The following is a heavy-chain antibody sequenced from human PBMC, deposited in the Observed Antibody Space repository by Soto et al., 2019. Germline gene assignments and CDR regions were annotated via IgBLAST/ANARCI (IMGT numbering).Heavy chain of an antibody. CDR3: ARGQHTVTTSDAFDI. V-gene: IGHV3-33*01. D-gene: IGHD4-17*01. CDR1: GFTFSSYG. J-gene: IGHJ3*02. Sequence: QVQLVESGGGVVQPGSSLRLSCEASGFTFSSYGMPWVRQAPGKGLEWGAVIWYDGSNKYYADSVKGRFTISRDNSKNTLYLQMNSLRAEDTAVYYCARGQHTVTTSDAFDIWGQGTMVTVSS. CDR2: IWYDGSNK.